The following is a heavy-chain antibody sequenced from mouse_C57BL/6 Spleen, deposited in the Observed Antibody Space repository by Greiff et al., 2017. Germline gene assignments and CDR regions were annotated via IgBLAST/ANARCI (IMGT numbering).Heavy chain of an antibody. V-gene: IGHV3-6*01. CDR1: GYSITSGYY. CDR3: AREGAYHYDGNLDY. J-gene: IGHJ2*01. D-gene: IGHD1-2*01. CDR2: ISYDGSN. Sequence: EVKLLESGPGLVKPSQSLSLTCSVTGYSITSGYYWNWIRQFPGNKLEWMGYISYDGSNNYNPSLKNRISITRDTSKNQFFLKLNSVTTEDTATYYCAREGAYHYDGNLDYWGQGTTLTVSS.